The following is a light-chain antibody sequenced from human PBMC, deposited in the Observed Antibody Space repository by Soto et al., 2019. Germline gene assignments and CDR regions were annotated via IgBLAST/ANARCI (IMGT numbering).Light chain of an antibody. Sequence: QSALTQPPSVSGAPGQSVTISCTGSSSNIGAGYDVHWYQHLPGTAPKLLIYDNINRPSGVPDRFSGSKSGASASLAITGLQAKDEADYYCQSYDSSLTGSLFGGGTKLTVL. CDR3: QSYDSSLTGSL. CDR1: SSNIGAGYD. CDR2: DNI. J-gene: IGLJ2*01. V-gene: IGLV1-40*01.